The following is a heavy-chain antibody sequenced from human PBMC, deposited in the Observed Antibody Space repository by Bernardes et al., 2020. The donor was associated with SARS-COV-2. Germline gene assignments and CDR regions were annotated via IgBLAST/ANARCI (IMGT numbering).Heavy chain of an antibody. V-gene: IGHV5-10-1*01. CDR3: ARQVSRWYFDL. Sequence: GESLKISCKGSGYSFTSYWITWVRQMPGKGLEWMGTIDPSDSYANYSPSFQGHVTTSADKSISTAYLQWSSLKASDTAMYYCARQVSRWYFDLWGRGTLVTVSS. CDR1: GYSFTSYW. CDR2: IDPSDSYA. D-gene: IGHD2-8*01. J-gene: IGHJ2*01.